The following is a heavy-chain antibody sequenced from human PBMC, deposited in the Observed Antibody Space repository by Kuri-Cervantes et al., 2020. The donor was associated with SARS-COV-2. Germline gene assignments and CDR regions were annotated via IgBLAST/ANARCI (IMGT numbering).Heavy chain of an antibody. Sequence: GGSLRLSCKGSGYSFTSYWIGWVRQMPGKGLEWMGIIYPGDSDTRYSPSFQGQVTISADKSISTDYLQWGSLQASDTAMYYCARSGRGYYYYGMDVWGQGTTVTVSS. D-gene: IGHD3-10*01. CDR2: IYPGDSDT. V-gene: IGHV5-51*01. CDR1: GYSFTSYW. J-gene: IGHJ6*02. CDR3: ARSGRGYYYYGMDV.